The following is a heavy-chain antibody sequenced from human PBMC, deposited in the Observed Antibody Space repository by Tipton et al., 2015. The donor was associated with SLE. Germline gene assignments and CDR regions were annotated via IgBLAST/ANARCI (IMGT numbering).Heavy chain of an antibody. D-gene: IGHD3-10*01. CDR1: GFTFSYYA. J-gene: IGHJ1*01. CDR3: AKDRRGAGSYIEYFQD. V-gene: IGHV3-23*03. CDR2: IYSGGAT. Sequence: VQSGGSLRLSCAASGFTFSYYALSWVRQAPGKGLEWVSVIYSGGATHYADSVKGRFTISRDNSKNTLYLQMNSLRADDTAVYYCAKDRRGAGSYIEYFQDWGQGTLVTVSS.